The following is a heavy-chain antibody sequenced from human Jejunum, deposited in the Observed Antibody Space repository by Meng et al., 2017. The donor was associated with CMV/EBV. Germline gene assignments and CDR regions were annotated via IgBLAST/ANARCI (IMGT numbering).Heavy chain of an antibody. CDR3: ARDLSGGAAGKGS. D-gene: IGHD6-13*01. V-gene: IGHV1-2*05. CDR2: IKSDSGST. J-gene: IGHJ5*02. CDR1: GRSFSGHD. Sequence: QEPLGQSGPGVENPGASVDVSCAVSGRSFSGHDQHWLRQAPGQGTGWMGRIKSDSGSTAYAQKFKGRVTVSKDPFISTAYIELDTLRSDDSGFYYCARDLSGGAAGKGSWGQGTLVTVSS.